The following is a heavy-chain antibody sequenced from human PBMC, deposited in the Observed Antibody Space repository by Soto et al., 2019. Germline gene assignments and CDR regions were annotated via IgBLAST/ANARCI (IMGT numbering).Heavy chain of an antibody. CDR3: ARGLATLPVFAFDV. Sequence: GPTLVNPTQTLTLTCSFSGFSFSTSGVGVGWVRQPPGKALEWLALIYWSGDEHYRPSLKSRLTITKDTSKNQVVLIMTNMDPVDTATYYCARGLATLPVFAFDVWGQGTTVTVSS. CDR1: GFSFSTSGVG. D-gene: IGHD6-6*01. J-gene: IGHJ3*01. CDR2: IYWSGDE. V-gene: IGHV2-5*01.